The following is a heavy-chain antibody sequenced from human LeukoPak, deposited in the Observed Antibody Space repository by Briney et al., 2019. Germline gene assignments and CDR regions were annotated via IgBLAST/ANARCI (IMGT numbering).Heavy chain of an antibody. V-gene: IGHV4-59*08. CDR2: IYYGGVT. CDR1: GGSISGYY. J-gene: IGHJ5*02. D-gene: IGHD6-13*01. CDR3: ANRIAAGGQNWFDH. Sequence: PSEILSLTCTVPGGSISGYYWSWLRQPPGKGLEWIGYIYYGGVTKYNPSLTSRVTISVDTSKNQFSLKLSSVTAADTAVYYCANRIAAGGQNWFDHWGQGILVTVSS.